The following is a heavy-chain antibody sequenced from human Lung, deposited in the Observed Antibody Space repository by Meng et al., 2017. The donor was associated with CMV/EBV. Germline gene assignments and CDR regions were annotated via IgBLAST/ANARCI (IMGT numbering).Heavy chain of an antibody. J-gene: IGHJ4*02. CDR2: INTYNGNT. V-gene: IGHV1-18*01. D-gene: IGHD3-9*01. CDR1: DYSFTSYG. CDR3: ARSSTIFQIYY. Sequence: ASXXVSCKASDYSFTSYGTTWVRQAPGQGLEWMGWINTYNGNTNYAQKFQGRVTMTTDTSTSTAYKELRSLRSDDRDVYYCARSSTIFQIYYWGQGTVVTVSS.